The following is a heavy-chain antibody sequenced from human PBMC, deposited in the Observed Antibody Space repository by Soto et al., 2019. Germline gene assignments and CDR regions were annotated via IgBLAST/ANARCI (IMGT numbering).Heavy chain of an antibody. D-gene: IGHD3-3*01. J-gene: IGHJ6*02. V-gene: IGHV3-33*01. Sequence: GGSLRLSCAASGFTFSRYGMHWVRQAPGKGLEWVAVIWYDGSNKYYAGSVKGRFTISRDNSKNTLYLQMNCLRAEDTAVYYCARAVRSGSHYYGMDVWGQGTTVTVSS. CDR1: GFTFSRYG. CDR2: IWYDGSNK. CDR3: ARAVRSGSHYYGMDV.